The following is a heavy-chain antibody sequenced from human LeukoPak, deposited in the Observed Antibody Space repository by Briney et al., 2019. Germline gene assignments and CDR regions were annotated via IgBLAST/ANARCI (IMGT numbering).Heavy chain of an antibody. D-gene: IGHD6-13*01. CDR3: ASITAAGTDY. Sequence: GGSLRLSCAASGFTFSSYAMSWVRQAPGKGLEWVSVIYSGGSTYYADSVKGRFTISRDNSKNTLYLQMNSLRAEDTAVYYCASITAAGTDYWGQGTLVTVSS. CDR1: GFTFSSYA. V-gene: IGHV3-53*01. CDR2: IYSGGST. J-gene: IGHJ4*02.